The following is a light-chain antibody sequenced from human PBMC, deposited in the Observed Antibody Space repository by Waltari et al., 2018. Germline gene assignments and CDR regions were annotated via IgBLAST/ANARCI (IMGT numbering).Light chain of an antibody. CDR1: SSDVGGYNY. CDR2: DVS. J-gene: IGLJ1*01. CDR3: SSYAGSNNYV. Sequence: QSALTQPASVSGSPGQSITISCTGTSSDVGGYNYVSWYQQHPGKAPKIMISDVSYRPSGVSNRFSGAKSGNTASLTVSGLQAEDESDYYCSSYAGSNNYVFGTGTKVTVL. V-gene: IGLV2-14*01.